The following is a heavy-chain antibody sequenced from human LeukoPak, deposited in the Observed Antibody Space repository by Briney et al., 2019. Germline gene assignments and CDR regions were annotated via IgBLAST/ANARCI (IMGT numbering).Heavy chain of an antibody. CDR2: INHSGST. CDR1: GGSFSGYY. D-gene: IGHD1-14*01. J-gene: IGHJ4*02. CDR3: ARLSRRMNPDY. V-gene: IGHV4-34*01. Sequence: TSETLSLTCAVYGGSFSGYYWSWIRQPPGKGLEWIGEINHSGSTNYNPSLKSRVTISVDTSKNQFSLKLSSVTAADTAVYYCARLSRRMNPDYWGQGTLVTVSS.